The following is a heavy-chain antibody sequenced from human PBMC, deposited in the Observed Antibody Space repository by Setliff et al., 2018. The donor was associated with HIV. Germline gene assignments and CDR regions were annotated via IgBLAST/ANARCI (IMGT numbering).Heavy chain of an antibody. J-gene: IGHJ4*02. V-gene: IGHV4-38-2*02. Sequence: SETLSLTCAVSGYSISSGYYWGWIRQPPGKGLEWIGSIYHSGSTYYNPSLKSRVTITVDTSKNQFSLKLSSVTAADTAVYYCARERQWLERDYFDYWGQGTLVTVSS. CDR3: ARERQWLERDYFDY. CDR1: GYSISSGYY. D-gene: IGHD6-19*01. CDR2: IYHSGST.